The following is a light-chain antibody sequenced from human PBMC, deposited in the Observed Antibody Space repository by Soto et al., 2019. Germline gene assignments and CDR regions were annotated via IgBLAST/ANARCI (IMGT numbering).Light chain of an antibody. CDR2: GAS. Sequence: EIVLTQSPATLSLSPGERATLSCRASQSVSRYLAWYQQKPGQAPRLLIYGASSRATGIPARFSGSGSGTDFTLTISSLEPEDFAVYYGQQRSDWPRVTFGPGTKVDIK. CDR3: QQRSDWPRVT. J-gene: IGKJ3*01. CDR1: QSVSRY. V-gene: IGKV3-11*01.